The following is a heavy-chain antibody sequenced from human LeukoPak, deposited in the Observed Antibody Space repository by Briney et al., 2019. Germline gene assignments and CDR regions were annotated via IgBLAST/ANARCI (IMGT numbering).Heavy chain of an antibody. CDR1: GFTFSSYA. CDR2: ISSNGGST. CDR3: VKEDGSGSSALDY. J-gene: IGHJ4*02. D-gene: IGHD3-10*01. Sequence: PGGSLRLSCSASGFTFSSYAMHWVRQAPGKGLEYVSAISSNGGSTYYADSVKGRFTISRDNSKNTLYLQMSSLRAEDTAVYYCVKEDGSGSSALDYWGQGTLVTVSA. V-gene: IGHV3-64D*06.